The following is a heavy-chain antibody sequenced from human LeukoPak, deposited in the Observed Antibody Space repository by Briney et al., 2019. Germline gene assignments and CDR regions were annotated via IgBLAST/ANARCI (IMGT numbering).Heavy chain of an antibody. Sequence: ASVKVSCTASGYTFTSYGISWVRQAPGQGLEWMGWISAYNGNTNYAQKLQGRVTMTTDTSTSTAYMELRSLRSDDTAVYYCARDLCTNGVCLPMDVWGQGTTVTVSS. V-gene: IGHV1-18*01. CDR3: ARDLCTNGVCLPMDV. D-gene: IGHD2-8*01. CDR2: ISAYNGNT. CDR1: GYTFTSYG. J-gene: IGHJ6*02.